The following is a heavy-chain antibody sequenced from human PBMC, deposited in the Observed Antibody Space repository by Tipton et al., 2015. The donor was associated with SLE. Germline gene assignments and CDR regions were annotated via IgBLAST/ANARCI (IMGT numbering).Heavy chain of an antibody. CDR3: ARHKLGFSWSYFDS. CDR1: GYSISSDYY. V-gene: IGHV4-59*08. CDR2: ISFSGLT. Sequence: TLSLTCTVSGYSISSDYYWSWVRQPPGKGLEWIGYISFSGLTNYNPSVRSRVSTSMDTSKNQFSLQMSSVTAADTALYYCARHKLGFSWSYFDSWGQGTLVTVSS. J-gene: IGHJ4*02. D-gene: IGHD3-3*01.